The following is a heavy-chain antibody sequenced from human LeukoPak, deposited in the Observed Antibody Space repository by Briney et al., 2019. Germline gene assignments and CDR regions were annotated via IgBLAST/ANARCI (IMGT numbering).Heavy chain of an antibody. J-gene: IGHJ4*02. CDR1: GESFSDYY. Sequence: SETLSLTCAVYGESFSDYYWSWIRQPPGKGLEWIGEINHSGTTNYNPSLKSRITISVDTSKNQFSLNLSYMTAADTAVYHCARGGSYYDFWSGRAPFTPWGQGTLVTVSS. CDR2: INHSGTT. D-gene: IGHD3-3*01. V-gene: IGHV4-34*01. CDR3: ARGGSYYDFWSGRAPFTP.